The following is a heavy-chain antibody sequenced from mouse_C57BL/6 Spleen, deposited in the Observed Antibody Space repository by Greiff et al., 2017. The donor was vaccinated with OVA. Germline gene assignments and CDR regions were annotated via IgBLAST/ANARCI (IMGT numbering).Heavy chain of an antibody. J-gene: IGHJ3*01. CDR1: GYTFTDYN. CDR3: ARSDVYDDWFAY. D-gene: IGHD2-2*01. V-gene: IGHV1-18*01. Sequence: VQLKQSGPELVKPGASVKIPCKASGYTFTDYNMDWVKQSHGKSLEWIGDINPNNGGTIYNQKFKGTATLTVDKSSSTSYMELRSLTSEDTAVYYCARSDVYDDWFAYWGQGTLVTVSA. CDR2: INPNNGGT.